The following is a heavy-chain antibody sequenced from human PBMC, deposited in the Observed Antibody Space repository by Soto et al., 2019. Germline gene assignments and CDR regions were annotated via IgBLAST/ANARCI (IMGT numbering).Heavy chain of an antibody. CDR3: ARKVAPAANYYYGMDV. CDR1: GGTFSSYA. J-gene: IGHJ6*02. V-gene: IGHV1-69*13. Sequence: SVKVSCKASGGTFSSYAISWVRQAPGQGLEWMGGIIPIFGTANYAQKFQGRVTITADESTSTAYMELSSLRSEDTAVYYCARKVAPAANYYYGMDVWGQGTTVTVS. CDR2: IIPIFGTA. D-gene: IGHD2-2*01.